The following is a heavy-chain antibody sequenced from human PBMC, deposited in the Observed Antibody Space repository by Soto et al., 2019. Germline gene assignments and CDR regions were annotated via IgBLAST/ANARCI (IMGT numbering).Heavy chain of an antibody. CDR2: ISGSGGST. CDR3: AKDRGYCGGDCFYPRAYYYDSSGYYPYYFDY. CDR1: GFTFSSYA. J-gene: IGHJ4*02. V-gene: IGHV3-23*01. D-gene: IGHD3-22*01. Sequence: EVQLLESGGGLVQPGGSLRLSCAASGFTFSSYAMSWVRQAPGKGLEWVSAISGSGGSTYYADSVKGRFTISRDNSKNTLYLQMNSLRAEDTAVYYCAKDRGYCGGDCFYPRAYYYDSSGYYPYYFDYWGQGTLVTVSS.